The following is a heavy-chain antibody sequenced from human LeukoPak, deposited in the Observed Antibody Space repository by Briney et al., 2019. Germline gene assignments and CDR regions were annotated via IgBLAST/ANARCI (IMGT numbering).Heavy chain of an antibody. D-gene: IGHD6-13*01. V-gene: IGHV1-18*01. Sequence: ASVKVSCKASGYTFISHGFSWVRQAPGQGLEWMGWISAYNDNTNYAQKFQGRVTMTTDTSTSTAYMELRSLRSDDTAVYYCAREDEYSSDYWGQGTLVTVSS. J-gene: IGHJ4*02. CDR2: ISAYNDNT. CDR3: AREDEYSSDY. CDR1: GYTFISHG.